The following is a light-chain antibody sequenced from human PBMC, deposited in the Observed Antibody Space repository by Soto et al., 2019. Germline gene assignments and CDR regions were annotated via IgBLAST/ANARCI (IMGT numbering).Light chain of an antibody. V-gene: IGLV3-21*04. CDR2: YDS. CDR3: QVWDSPRAV. CDR1: NIGSKS. Sequence: SYELTQPPSVSVAPGKTARITCGGNNIGSKSVHWYQQKPGQAPVLVIYYDSDRPSGIPERFSGSNSGNTATLTISRVEAGDEADYYCQVWDSPRAVFGGGTQLTVL. J-gene: IGLJ7*01.